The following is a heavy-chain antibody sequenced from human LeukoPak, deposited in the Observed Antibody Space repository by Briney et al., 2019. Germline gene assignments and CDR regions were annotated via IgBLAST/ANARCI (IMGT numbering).Heavy chain of an antibody. J-gene: IGHJ4*02. CDR1: GFTVSYNY. CDR2: LYSGGST. V-gene: IGHV3-53*01. D-gene: IGHD3-22*01. Sequence: PGGSLRLSCAASGFTVSYNYMTWVRQAPGRGLEWVSTLYSGGSTYYADSVEGRFTISRDSSKNTLYLQMNSLRAEDTAVYYCAKTSDYYFSFDSWGQGTLVTVSS. CDR3: AKTSDYYFSFDS.